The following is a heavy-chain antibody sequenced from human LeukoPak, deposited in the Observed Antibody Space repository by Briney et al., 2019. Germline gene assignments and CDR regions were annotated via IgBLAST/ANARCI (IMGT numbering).Heavy chain of an antibody. Sequence: PGGSLRLSCATSGFTFSSSSMIWVRQAPGKGLDWVSSISSSSSFIDYADSVKGRFTISRDNAKNSLYLQMNSLRVDDTAVYYCAREGSDSSGWYNWFDPWGQGTLVTVSS. CDR3: AREGSDSSGWYNWFDP. CDR2: ISSSSSFI. CDR1: GFTFSSSS. J-gene: IGHJ5*02. D-gene: IGHD6-19*01. V-gene: IGHV3-21*01.